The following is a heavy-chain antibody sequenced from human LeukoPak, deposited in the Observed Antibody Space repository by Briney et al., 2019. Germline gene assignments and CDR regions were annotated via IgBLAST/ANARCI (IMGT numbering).Heavy chain of an antibody. V-gene: IGHV3-30-3*01. Sequence: GGSLRLSCAASGFTFSSYWMSWVRQAPGKGLEWVAVISYDGSNKYYADSVKGRFTISRDDSKNTLYLQMNSLRAEDTAVYYCARAREGWVTIFGVALGYWGQGTLVTVSS. D-gene: IGHD3-3*01. CDR3: ARAREGWVTIFGVALGY. J-gene: IGHJ4*02. CDR2: ISYDGSNK. CDR1: GFTFSSYW.